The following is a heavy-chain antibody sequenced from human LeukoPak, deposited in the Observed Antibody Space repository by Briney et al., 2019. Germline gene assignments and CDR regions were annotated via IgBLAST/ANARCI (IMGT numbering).Heavy chain of an antibody. CDR3: ARDRVYCGSTSCYAYYFDY. Sequence: PGGSLRLSCAEPRFSFTGSWMHWVPPAPGKGLLWVSRINSDGSITTYADSVKGRFTISRDNAKNTLYLQMNSLRAEDTAVYYCARDRVYCGSTSCYAYYFDYWGQGTLVTVSS. D-gene: IGHD2-2*01. V-gene: IGHV3-74*01. CDR1: RFSFTGSW. J-gene: IGHJ4*02. CDR2: INSDGSIT.